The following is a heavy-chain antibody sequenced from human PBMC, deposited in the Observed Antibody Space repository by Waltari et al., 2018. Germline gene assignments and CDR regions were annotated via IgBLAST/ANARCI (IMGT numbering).Heavy chain of an antibody. CDR2: IYYSGSI. V-gene: IGHV4-39*01. J-gene: IGHJ5*02. CDR1: GGPISSRRYY. D-gene: IGHD5-12*01. Sequence: QLQLQESGPGLVKPSETLSLTGSVSGGPISSRRYYWGWIRQSPGKGLEWIGSIYYSGSIYYNPTLQSRVPISGDTSKNQFSLNLSSVTAADTAVYYCARHLKRNGYRFDPWGQGTRVNVSS. CDR3: ARHLKRNGYRFDP.